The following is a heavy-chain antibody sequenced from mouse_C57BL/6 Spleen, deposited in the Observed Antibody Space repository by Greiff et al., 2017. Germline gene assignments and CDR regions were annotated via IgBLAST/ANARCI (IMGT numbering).Heavy chain of an antibody. Sequence: QVHVKQSGAELMKPGASVQLSCKATGYTFTGYWIEWVKQRPGHGLEWIGEILPGSGCTNYNEKFKGKATFTADTSSNTAYMQLSSLTTEDSAIYYCATSTMITTAEAWFAYWGQGTLVTVSA. J-gene: IGHJ3*01. CDR2: ILPGSGCT. D-gene: IGHD2-4*01. CDR3: ATSTMITTAEAWFAY. CDR1: GYTFTGYW. V-gene: IGHV1-9*01.